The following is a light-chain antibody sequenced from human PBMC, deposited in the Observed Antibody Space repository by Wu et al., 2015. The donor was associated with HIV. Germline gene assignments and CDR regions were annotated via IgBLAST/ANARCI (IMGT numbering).Light chain of an antibody. J-gene: IGKJ1*01. CDR1: QSVTSSN. CDR2: GAS. CDR3: QHYGSSQWT. Sequence: EIVLTQSPGTLSLSPGERATLSCRASQSVTSSNLAWYQQKPGQPPRLLIYGASARATGIPDRFSGSGSGTDFTLTVSRLAPEDFAVYYCQHYGSSQWTFGQGPRVEVK. V-gene: IGKV3-20*01.